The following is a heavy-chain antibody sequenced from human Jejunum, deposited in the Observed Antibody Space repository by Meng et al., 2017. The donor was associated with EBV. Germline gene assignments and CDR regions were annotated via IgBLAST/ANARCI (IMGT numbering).Heavy chain of an antibody. D-gene: IGHD1-26*01. Sequence: QLRLQESGPGLGKPLDTLSLTCTVTGDSVRSYYWSWIRQSPEKGLEWIGYTHYSETSIYSPSLMSRATISVDTSNSQFSLKLNSVTAADTAIYYCTRGSTGAFNAWGQGILVTVSS. CDR2: THYSETS. CDR3: TRGSTGAFNA. J-gene: IGHJ5*02. CDR1: GDSVRSYY. V-gene: IGHV4-59*02.